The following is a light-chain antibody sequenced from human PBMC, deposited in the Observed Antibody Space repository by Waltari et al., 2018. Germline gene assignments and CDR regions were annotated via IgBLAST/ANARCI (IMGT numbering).Light chain of an antibody. Sequence: EIVLTQSPATLPLFAGERATLSCRASESVSRYLGWYQQKPGQAPRLLIYDTSIRATGVPARFIGSGYGTDFTLTISSLEPEDFALYFCQQRSLWPLTFGGGTKVEI. V-gene: IGKV3-11*01. CDR2: DTS. J-gene: IGKJ4*01. CDR1: ESVSRY. CDR3: QQRSLWPLT.